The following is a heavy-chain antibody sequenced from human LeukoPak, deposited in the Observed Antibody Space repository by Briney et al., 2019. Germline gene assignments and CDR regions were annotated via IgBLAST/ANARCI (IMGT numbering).Heavy chain of an antibody. CDR1: GFTFSDYY. CDR3: GRDREQQLMSGMDV. D-gene: IGHD6-13*01. Sequence: GGSLRLSCAASGFTFSDYYMSWIRQAPGKGLEWVSYISSSGTYTKCADSVKGRFTISRDNAKNSLYLQMNSLRAEDTAVYYCGRDREQQLMSGMDVWGQGTTVTVSS. CDR2: ISSSGTYT. J-gene: IGHJ6*02. V-gene: IGHV3-11*06.